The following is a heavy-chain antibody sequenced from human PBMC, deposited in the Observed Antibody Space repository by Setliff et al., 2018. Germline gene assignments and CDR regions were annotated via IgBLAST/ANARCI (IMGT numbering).Heavy chain of an antibody. V-gene: IGHV5-51*01. CDR2: IWPDDSDT. J-gene: IGHJ4*02. CDR3: AIIGPDSSGYYWIFDY. D-gene: IGHD3-22*01. CDR1: GYSFSTFW. Sequence: PGESLKISCQASGYSFSTFWIGWVRQMPGKGLEWMGVIWPDDSDTTYSPPFRGEDTSTDTAYMELSSLRSEDTAMYYCAIIGPDSSGYYWIFDYWGQGTLVTAPQ.